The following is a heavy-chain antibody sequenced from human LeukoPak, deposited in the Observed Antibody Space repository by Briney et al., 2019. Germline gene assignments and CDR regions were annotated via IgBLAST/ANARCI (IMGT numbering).Heavy chain of an antibody. D-gene: IGHD6-25*01. CDR1: GGSFSGYY. Sequence: SETLSLTCAVYGGSFSGYYWSWIRQPPGKGLEWIGEINHSGSTNYNPSLKSRVTISVDTSKNHFSLKLSSVTAADTAVYYCASLPAAPDDDAFDIWGQGTMVTVSS. CDR3: ASLPAAPDDDAFDI. J-gene: IGHJ3*02. V-gene: IGHV4-34*01. CDR2: INHSGST.